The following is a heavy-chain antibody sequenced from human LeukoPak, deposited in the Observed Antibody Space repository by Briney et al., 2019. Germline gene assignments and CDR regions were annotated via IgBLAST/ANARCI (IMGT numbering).Heavy chain of an antibody. CDR1: GFTSSSYA. D-gene: IGHD5-18*01. CDR2: ISGSGGST. Sequence: PGGSLRLSCAASGFTSSSYAMSWVRQAPGKGLEWVSAISGSGGSTYYADSVKGRFTISRDNSKNTLYLQMNSLRAEDTAVYYCAKDPIAMARTDSPFDYWGQGTLVTVSS. V-gene: IGHV3-23*01. J-gene: IGHJ4*02. CDR3: AKDPIAMARTDSPFDY.